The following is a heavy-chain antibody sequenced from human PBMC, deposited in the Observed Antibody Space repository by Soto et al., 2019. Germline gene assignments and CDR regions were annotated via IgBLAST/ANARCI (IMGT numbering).Heavy chain of an antibody. D-gene: IGHD3-22*01. Sequence: GSLRLSCAASGFTFSSYWMSWVRQAPGKGLEWVANIKQDGSEKYYVDSVKGRFTISRDNAKNSLYLQMNSLRAEDTAVYYCARDKGSITMIVVVRAQAFDIWGQGTMVTVSS. V-gene: IGHV3-7*03. J-gene: IGHJ3*02. CDR2: IKQDGSEK. CDR1: GFTFSSYW. CDR3: ARDKGSITMIVVVRAQAFDI.